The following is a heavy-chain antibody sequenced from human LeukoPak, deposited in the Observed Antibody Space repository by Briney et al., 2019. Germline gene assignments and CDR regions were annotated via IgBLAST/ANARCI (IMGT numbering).Heavy chain of an antibody. J-gene: IGHJ4*02. CDR3: ARGYYMNLVHYYFDY. CDR1: GVSISGDF. CDR2: MSTIGTT. D-gene: IGHD3/OR15-3a*01. V-gene: IGHV4-4*07. Sequence: PSETLSLTCTVSGVSISGDFWSWIRQPAGKGLEWIGRMSTIGTTFYNPSLKSRVTMSGDPSKNQFSLELTSVTAADTAVYYCARGYYMNLVHYYFDYWGQGTLVTVSS.